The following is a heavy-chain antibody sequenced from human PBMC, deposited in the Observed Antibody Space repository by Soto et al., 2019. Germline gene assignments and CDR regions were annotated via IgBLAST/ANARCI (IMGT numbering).Heavy chain of an antibody. CDR2: LNPSGSNT. V-gene: IGHV3-23*01. Sequence: PGGSLRLSCAASGLTLSRHAMTWARQAPGKGLEWVATLNPSGSNTHYADSVKGRFTISRDNSRNTVDLQMNNLRAEDTALYYCVSWVSAHIDYWGQGTLVTVSS. CDR3: VSWVSAHIDY. J-gene: IGHJ4*02. D-gene: IGHD2-8*01. CDR1: GLTLSRHA.